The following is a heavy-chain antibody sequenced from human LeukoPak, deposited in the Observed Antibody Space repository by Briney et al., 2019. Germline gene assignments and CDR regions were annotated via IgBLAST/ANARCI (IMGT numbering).Heavy chain of an antibody. D-gene: IGHD4-17*01. CDR1: GGSISSGGYY. V-gene: IGHV4-31*03. CDR3: ARHYCDYVPPPPYYYYYMDV. J-gene: IGHJ6*03. CDR2: IYYSGST. Sequence: SETLSLTCTVSGGSISSGGYYWSWLRQHPGEGLEWIGYIYYSGSTYYNPSLKSRVTISVNTYKNQFSLKLSSVTDADTALYSCARHYCDYVPPPPYYYYYMDVWGKGTTVTVSS.